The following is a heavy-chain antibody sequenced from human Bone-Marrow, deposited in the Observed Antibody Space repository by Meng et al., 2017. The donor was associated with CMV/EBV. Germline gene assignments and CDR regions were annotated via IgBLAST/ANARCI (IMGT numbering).Heavy chain of an antibody. V-gene: IGHV3-9*01. CDR1: GFTFDDYA. Sequence: SLKISCAASGFTFDDYAMHWVRQAPGKGLEWVSGISWKGRNVAYVDSVKGRFTISRDNAKKFLYLQMNTLRSEDTALYYCTKEGGADGAILNWGQGTLVTVSS. J-gene: IGHJ4*02. CDR3: TKEGGADGAILN. CDR2: ISWKGRNV. D-gene: IGHD1-26*01.